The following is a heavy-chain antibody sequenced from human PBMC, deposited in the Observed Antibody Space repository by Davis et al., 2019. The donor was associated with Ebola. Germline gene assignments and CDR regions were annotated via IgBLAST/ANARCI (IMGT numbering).Heavy chain of an antibody. CDR3: AREVIGHDY. CDR1: GYTFTDYN. J-gene: IGHJ4*02. D-gene: IGHD2-21*01. Sequence: APVKVSCKASGYTFTDYNIHWMRQAPGQGLEWLGRVILKSGATNYAQKFQGRVTVTRDTSTSTVYMELNSLRFEDTAVYYCAREVIGHDYWGQGTLVSVSS. CDR2: VILKSGAT. V-gene: IGHV1-2*06.